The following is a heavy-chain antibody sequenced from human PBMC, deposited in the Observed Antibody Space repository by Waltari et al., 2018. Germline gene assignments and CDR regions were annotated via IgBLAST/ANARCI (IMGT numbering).Heavy chain of an antibody. J-gene: IGHJ3*02. CDR1: GFTLSSVW. D-gene: IGHD3-16*01. V-gene: IGHV3-7*03. Sequence: EVQWVESGGDLVEAGGALRLSGAAAGFTLSSVWMSWVRQAPGKRLEWVATIKNDESEKYHSDSVKERFTISRYNAKNSLYLQMNSWSSEDTAVYCCSSDQTFAGPLGAFDIWGQGTMVTVSS. CDR2: IKNDESEK. CDR3: SSDQTFAGPLGAFDI.